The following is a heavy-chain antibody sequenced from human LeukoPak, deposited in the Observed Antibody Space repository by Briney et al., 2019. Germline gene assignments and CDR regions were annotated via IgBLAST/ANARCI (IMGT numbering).Heavy chain of an antibody. V-gene: IGHV3-30-3*01. CDR1: GFTFSSYA. D-gene: IGHD2-2*01. CDR3: ARDRTYCSSTSCYAGWFDP. CDR2: ISYDGSNK. J-gene: IGHJ5*02. Sequence: QPGRSLRPSCAASGFTFSSYAMHWVRQAPGKGLEWVAVISYDGSNKYYADSVKGRFTTSRDNSKNTLYLQMNSLRAEDTAVYYCARDRTYCSSTSCYAGWFDPWGQGTLVTVSS.